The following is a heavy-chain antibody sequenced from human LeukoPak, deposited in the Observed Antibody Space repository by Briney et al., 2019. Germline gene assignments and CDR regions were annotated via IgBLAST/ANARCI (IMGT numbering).Heavy chain of an antibody. Sequence: GGSLRLSCVASGFTFTTYWMRWVRQAPGKGLVWVSRINGDGSNSNYADSVKGRFTISRDNARNTLYLQMNGLRAEDTALYYCARTSPTSHFDFWGQGTLVTVSS. V-gene: IGHV3-74*01. CDR2: INGDGSNS. D-gene: IGHD3-16*01. CDR1: GFTFTTYW. J-gene: IGHJ4*02. CDR3: ARTSPTSHFDF.